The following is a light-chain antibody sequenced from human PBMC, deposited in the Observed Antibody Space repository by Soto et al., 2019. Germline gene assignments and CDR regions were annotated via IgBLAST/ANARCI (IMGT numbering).Light chain of an antibody. V-gene: IGKV1-13*02. Sequence: AIQLTQSPSSLSASVGDRVTITCRASQGFSSGLAWFQQKPGKAPKLLIYDASTLESGVPSRFSGSESGTDFTLTISGLQPEDFATYYCQQSDTYSIIFGQGTRLEIK. J-gene: IGKJ5*01. CDR2: DAS. CDR3: QQSDTYSII. CDR1: QGFSSG.